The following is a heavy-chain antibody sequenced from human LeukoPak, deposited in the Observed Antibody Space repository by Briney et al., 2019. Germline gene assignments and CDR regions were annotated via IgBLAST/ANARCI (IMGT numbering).Heavy chain of an antibody. CDR1: GFTFSSYG. Sequence: PGGSLRLSCAASGFTFSSYGMHWVRQSPGRGLEWVSVISHDKYYTDSVEGRFTISRDNSKNTLYLQMNSLRAEDTAVYYCAKDRGEGSFDYWGQGTLVTVSS. CDR3: AKDRGEGSFDY. V-gene: IGHV3-30*18. CDR2: ISHDK. D-gene: IGHD3-16*01. J-gene: IGHJ4*02.